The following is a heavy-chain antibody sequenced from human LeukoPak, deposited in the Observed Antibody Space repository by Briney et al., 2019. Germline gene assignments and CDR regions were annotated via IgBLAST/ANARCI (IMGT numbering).Heavy chain of an antibody. D-gene: IGHD2-2*02. CDR3: ARHDTGYCSSTSCYSHYMDV. V-gene: IGHV5-51*01. CDR1: GYSFTSYW. CDR2: IYPGDSDT. Sequence: PGGSLRLSCAASGYSFTSYWIGWVRQMPGKGLEWMGIIYPGDSDTRYSPSFQGQVTISADKSISTAYLQWSSLKASDTTMYYCARHDTGYCSSTSCYSHYMDVWGKGTTVTVSS. J-gene: IGHJ6*03.